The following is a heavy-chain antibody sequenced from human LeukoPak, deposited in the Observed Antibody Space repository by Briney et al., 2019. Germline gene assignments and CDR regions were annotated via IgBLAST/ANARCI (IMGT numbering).Heavy chain of an antibody. J-gene: IGHJ4*02. D-gene: IGHD3-10*01. V-gene: IGHV4-31*03. CDR2: IYYSGST. CDR3: ARTARWFGETD. Sequence: SETLSLTCTVFGGSISSGGYYWSWIRQHPGKGLEWIGYIYYSGSTYYNPSLKSRVTISVDTSKNQFSLKLSSVTAADTAVYYCARTARWFGETDWGQGTLVTVSS. CDR1: GGSISSGGYY.